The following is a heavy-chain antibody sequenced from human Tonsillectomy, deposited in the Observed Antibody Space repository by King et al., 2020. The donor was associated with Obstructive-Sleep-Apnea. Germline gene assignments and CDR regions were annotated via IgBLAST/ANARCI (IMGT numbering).Heavy chain of an antibody. CDR3: ARTYFGVPKPSFDY. Sequence: QLQESGPGLVKPSQTLSLTCTVSGGAISSGGYYWCCIRQHPGTGLEWIGYIYYSGSTYYNPSLKGRATISVDTSNNQFFLKLSSVTAADTAVYYCARTYFGVPKPSFDYWGQGTLVTVSS. CDR2: IYYSGST. CDR1: GGAISSGGYY. J-gene: IGHJ4*02. D-gene: IGHD4-17*01. V-gene: IGHV4-31*03.